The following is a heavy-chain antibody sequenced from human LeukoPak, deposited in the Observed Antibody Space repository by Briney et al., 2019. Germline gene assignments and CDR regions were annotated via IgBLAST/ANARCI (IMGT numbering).Heavy chain of an antibody. Sequence: PSETLSLTCTVSGGSISSYYWSWIRQPPGKGLEWIGYIYYSGSTNYNPSLKSRVTISVDTSKNQFSLKLSSVTAADTAVYYCARGTYYYDSSGYQTLDYWGQGTLVTVSS. CDR1: GGSISSYY. V-gene: IGHV4-59*01. CDR2: IYYSGST. CDR3: ARGTYYYDSSGYQTLDY. D-gene: IGHD3-22*01. J-gene: IGHJ4*02.